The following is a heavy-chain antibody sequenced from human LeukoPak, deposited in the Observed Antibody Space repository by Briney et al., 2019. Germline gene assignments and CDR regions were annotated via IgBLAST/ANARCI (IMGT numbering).Heavy chain of an antibody. J-gene: IGHJ4*02. CDR2: IYYSGST. CDR3: ADLSYDSRGYYAYIDY. CDR1: GGSISRRY. D-gene: IGHD3-22*01. V-gene: IGHV4-59*11. Sequence: SETLSLTCTVSGGSISRRYWSWIRQPPGKGLEWIGYIYYSGSTNYNPSLKSRVTISVDTSKNQFSLNLRSVTAADTAAYYCADLSYDSRGYYAYIDYWGQGTLVTVSS.